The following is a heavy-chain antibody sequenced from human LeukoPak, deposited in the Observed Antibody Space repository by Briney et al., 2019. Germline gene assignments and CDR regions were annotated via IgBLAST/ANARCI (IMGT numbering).Heavy chain of an antibody. D-gene: IGHD3-10*01. CDR3: AKDRKVLLWFGELSPDDY. CDR2: ISYDGSTK. J-gene: IGHJ4*02. V-gene: IGHV3-30*18. Sequence: PGGSLRLSCAASGFTFSSYGMHWVRQAPGKGLEWVAVISYDGSTKYYADSVKGRFTISRDNSKNTLYLQMNSLRAEDTAVYYCAKDRKVLLWFGELSPDDYWGQGTLVTVSS. CDR1: GFTFSSYG.